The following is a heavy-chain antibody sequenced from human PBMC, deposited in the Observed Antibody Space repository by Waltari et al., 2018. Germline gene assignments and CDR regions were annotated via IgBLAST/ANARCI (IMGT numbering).Heavy chain of an antibody. V-gene: IGHV4-39*01. J-gene: IGHJ4*02. CDR1: GTSVTTTNYF. CDR3: ARGIWQQLAHFDS. CDR2: NYFTGST. D-gene: IGHD6-13*01. Sequence: QLHLQLSGPGLVKPSETLSLTCAVSGTSVTTTNYFWGWIRQPPGKGLEWIGRNYFTGSTDYNPSLKSRVTISIDTSTNQFSLNLRSVTAADTAVYYCARGIWQQLAHFDSWGQGTLVTVSS.